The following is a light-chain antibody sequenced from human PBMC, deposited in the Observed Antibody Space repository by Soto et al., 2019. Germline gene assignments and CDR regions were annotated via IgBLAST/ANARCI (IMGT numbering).Light chain of an antibody. CDR1: QSVSSSY. CDR3: QQYGSSPLWT. J-gene: IGKJ1*01. Sequence: EIVLTQSPGTLSLSPGERATLSCRASQSVSSSYLAWYQQKPGQAPRLLIYGASSRATGIPDRFSGSGSGTEFTLTISRLEAEDFAVYYCQQYGSSPLWTFGQGTKVEIK. V-gene: IGKV3-20*01. CDR2: GAS.